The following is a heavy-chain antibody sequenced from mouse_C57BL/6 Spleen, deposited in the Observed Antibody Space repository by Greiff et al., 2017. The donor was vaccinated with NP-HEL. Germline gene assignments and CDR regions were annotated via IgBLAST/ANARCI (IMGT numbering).Heavy chain of an antibody. CDR1: GFTFSSYA. D-gene: IGHD1-1*01. V-gene: IGHV5-4*03. CDR3: ARYYGSSPAWFAY. Sequence: EVNLVESGGGLVKPGGSLKLSCAASGFTFSSYAMSWVRQTPEKRLEWVATISDGGSYTYYPDNVKGRFTISRDNAKNNLYLQMSHLKSEDTAMYYCARYYGSSPAWFAYWGQGTLVTVSA. J-gene: IGHJ3*01. CDR2: ISDGGSYT.